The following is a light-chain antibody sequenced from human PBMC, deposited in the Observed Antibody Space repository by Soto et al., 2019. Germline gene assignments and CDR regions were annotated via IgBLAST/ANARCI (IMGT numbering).Light chain of an antibody. CDR2: EGS. J-gene: IGLJ2*01. V-gene: IGLV2-8*01. Sequence: QSALTQPRSVSGSPGPSVTISCTVTSRDVGGYDYVSWYQQHPGKAPKLMISEGSKRNAGVPVRFSGSKSGNTASLSVSGLQAEDEADYYSSSYAGSVNVIFGGGTKVTVL. CDR1: SRDVGGYDY. CDR3: SSYAGSVNVI.